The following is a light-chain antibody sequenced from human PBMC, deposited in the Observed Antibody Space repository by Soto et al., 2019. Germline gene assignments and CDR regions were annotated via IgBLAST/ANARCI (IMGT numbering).Light chain of an antibody. Sequence: QPVLTQPPSASGSPGQSVTISCIGTSSDVGGYHFVSWYQQHPVKAPKLMIYEVSKRPSGVPDRFSGSKSGNTASLTVSGLQAEDEDDYYCSSYAGGNNLVFGGGTKMTVL. V-gene: IGLV2-8*01. CDR1: SSDVGGYHF. CDR3: SSYAGGNNLV. CDR2: EVS. J-gene: IGLJ2*01.